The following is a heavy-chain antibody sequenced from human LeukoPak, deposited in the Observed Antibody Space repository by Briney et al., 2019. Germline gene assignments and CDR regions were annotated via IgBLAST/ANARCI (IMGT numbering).Heavy chain of an antibody. D-gene: IGHD3-10*01. CDR3: ARRSMVRGVWWFDP. Sequence: GGSLRLSCAASGFTVSSNYMNWVRQAPGKGLEWVSVIYSGGDTSYAGSVRGRFTISRDNSKNTLSLQMNSLRAEDTAVYYCARRSMVRGVWWFDPWGQGTLVTVSS. CDR1: GFTVSSNY. J-gene: IGHJ5*02. CDR2: IYSGGDT. V-gene: IGHV3-66*01.